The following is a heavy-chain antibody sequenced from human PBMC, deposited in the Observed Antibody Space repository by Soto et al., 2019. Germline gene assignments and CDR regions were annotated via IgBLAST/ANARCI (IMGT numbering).Heavy chain of an antibody. J-gene: IGHJ4*02. CDR1: GYTLTELS. V-gene: IGHV1-24*01. CDR2: FDPEDGET. CDR3: ATVITMVRGVIDGGFDY. D-gene: IGHD3-10*01. Sequence: ASVKVSCKVSGYTLTELSMHWVRQAPGKGLEWMGGFDPEDGETIYAQKFQGRVTMTEDTPTDTAYMELSSLRSEDTAVYYCATVITMVRGVIDGGFDYWGQGTLVTVSS.